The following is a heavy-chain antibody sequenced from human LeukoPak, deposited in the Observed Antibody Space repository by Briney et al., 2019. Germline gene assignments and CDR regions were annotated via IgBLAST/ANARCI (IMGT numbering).Heavy chain of an antibody. CDR3: AKVPVFSLTISEVVTDDAFDI. J-gene: IGHJ3*02. D-gene: IGHD3-3*01. CDR2: ISGSGGST. V-gene: IGHV3-23*01. Sequence: GSLRLSCAASGFTFSSYAMSWVRRAPGKGLEWVSAISGSGGSTYYADSVKGRFTISRDNSKNTLYLQMNSLRAEDTAVYYCAKVPVFSLTISEVVTDDAFDIWGQGTIVTVSS. CDR1: GFTFSSYA.